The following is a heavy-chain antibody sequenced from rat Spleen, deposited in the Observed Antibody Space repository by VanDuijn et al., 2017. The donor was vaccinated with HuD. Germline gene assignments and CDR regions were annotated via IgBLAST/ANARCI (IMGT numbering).Heavy chain of an antibody. D-gene: IGHD5-1*01. V-gene: IGHV2-63*01. J-gene: IGHJ4*01. CDR3: TRAPGKGYVMDA. Sequence: QVQLKESGPGLVQPSQTLSLTCTVSGFSLTSYSVSWVRQPSGKGPEWMGRMWYDGDTAYNSALKSRLSISWDTSKSQVFLKMNSLQTEDTAIYYCTRAPGKGYVMDAWGQGTAVTVSS. CDR1: GFSLTSYS. CDR2: MWYDGDT.